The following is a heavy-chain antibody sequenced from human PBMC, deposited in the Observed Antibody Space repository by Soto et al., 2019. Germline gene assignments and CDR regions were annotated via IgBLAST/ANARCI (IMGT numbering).Heavy chain of an antibody. V-gene: IGHV3-23*01. CDR1: GFTCSSYA. CDR2: ISGSGDST. CDR3: ARRSSSWYFDY. Sequence: EVHLLESGGGLVQPGGSLRLSCAASGFTCSSYAMNWVRQAPGKGLGWVPVISGSGDSTYYADSVKGRFTISRDNSKNTLYLQMNSLRAADTVVYYCARRSSSWYFDYWGQGTLVTVSS. D-gene: IGHD6-13*01. J-gene: IGHJ4*02.